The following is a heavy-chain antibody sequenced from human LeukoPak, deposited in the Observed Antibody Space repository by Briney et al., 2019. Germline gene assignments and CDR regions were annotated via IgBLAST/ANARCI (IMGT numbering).Heavy chain of an antibody. V-gene: IGHV4-59*01. CDR1: DGSINSYY. J-gene: IGHJ6*02. CDR3: ARGRSNYYGMDV. Sequence: PSETPSLTCSVSDGSINSYYWNWIGRPPGKGLEWIGYIYYNGNTNYSPSLKSRVTMSVDTSKNLFSLKVSSVTAADTAVYYCARGRSNYYGMDVWGQGTSVTVSS. D-gene: IGHD1-26*01. CDR2: IYYNGNT.